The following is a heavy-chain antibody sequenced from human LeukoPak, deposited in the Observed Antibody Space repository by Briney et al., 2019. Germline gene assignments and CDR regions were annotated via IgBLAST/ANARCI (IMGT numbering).Heavy chain of an antibody. CDR2: TFYTGAT. J-gene: IGHJ5*02. CDR1: GGSIRSHH. CDR3: AKRDRGGWFDP. D-gene: IGHD1-1*01. V-gene: IGHV4-59*11. Sequence: PSETLSLTCTVSGGSIRSHHWTWIRQAPGKRLEWIGYTFYTGATNYNPSLRSRVTISIDTSKNQFSLKVTSVTTADTAVYYCAKRDRGGWFDPWGQGTLVTVSS.